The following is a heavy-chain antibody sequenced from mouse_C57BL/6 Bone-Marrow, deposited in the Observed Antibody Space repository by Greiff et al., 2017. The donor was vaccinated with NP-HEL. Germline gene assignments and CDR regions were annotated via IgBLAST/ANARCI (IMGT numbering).Heavy chain of an antibody. CDR3: ARAYYSNYVPYYYAMDY. Sequence: EVQVVESVAELVRPGASVKLSCTASGFNIKNTYMHWVKQRPEQGLEWIGRIDPANGNTKYAPKFQGKAPITADTSSNTAYLQLSSLTSEDTAIYYCARAYYSNYVPYYYAMDYWGQGTSVTVSS. J-gene: IGHJ4*01. D-gene: IGHD2-5*01. V-gene: IGHV14-3*01. CDR1: GFNIKNTY. CDR2: IDPANGNT.